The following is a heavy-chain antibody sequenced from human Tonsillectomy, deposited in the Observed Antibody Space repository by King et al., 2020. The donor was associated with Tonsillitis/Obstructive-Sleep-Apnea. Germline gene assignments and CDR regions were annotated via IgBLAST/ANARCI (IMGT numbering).Heavy chain of an antibody. CDR2: IDWDDDK. V-gene: IGHV2-70*11. J-gene: IGHJ4*02. Sequence: VTLKESGPALVKPTQTLTLTCTFSGFSLSTSGMCVSWIRQPPGKALEWLARIDWDDDKYYSTSLKTRLTISKDTSKNQVVLTMTNMDPVDTATYYCARICDYDILTVYPYYFDYWGQGTLVTVSS. D-gene: IGHD3-9*01. CDR3: ARICDYDILTVYPYYFDY. CDR1: GFSLSTSGMC.